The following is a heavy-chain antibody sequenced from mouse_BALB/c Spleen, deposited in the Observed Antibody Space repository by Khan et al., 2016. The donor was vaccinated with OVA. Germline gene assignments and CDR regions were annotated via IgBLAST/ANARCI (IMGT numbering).Heavy chain of an antibody. D-gene: IGHD2-10*02. V-gene: IGHV3-2*02. CDR1: GYSITSDYA. Sequence: EVQLQESGPGLVKPSQSLSLTCTVTGYSITSDYAWNWIRQFPGNKLEWMGFISSSGNTKYNPSLKSRISVTRDTSKNQFFLQLNSVTTEDTATYYCARVYGGDFDYWGQGTTLTVSS. J-gene: IGHJ2*01. CDR3: ARVYGGDFDY. CDR2: ISSSGNT.